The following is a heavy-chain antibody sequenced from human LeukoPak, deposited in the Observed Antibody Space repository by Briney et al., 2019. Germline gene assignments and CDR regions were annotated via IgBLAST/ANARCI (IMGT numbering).Heavy chain of an antibody. D-gene: IGHD6-13*01. CDR2: ISSSGSTI. V-gene: IGHV3-48*03. Sequence: HAGGSLRLSCAASGFSFSSYEMNWVRQAPGKGLEWVSYISSSGSTIYYADSVKGRFTISRDNAKNSLYLQMNSLRAEDTAVYYCARDRYSSSWYEAFDIWGQGTMVTVSS. CDR1: GFSFSSYE. CDR3: ARDRYSSSWYEAFDI. J-gene: IGHJ3*02.